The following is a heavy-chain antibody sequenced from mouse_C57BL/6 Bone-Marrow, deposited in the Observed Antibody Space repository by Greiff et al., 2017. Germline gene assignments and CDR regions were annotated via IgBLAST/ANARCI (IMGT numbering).Heavy chain of an antibody. CDR3: ARLYDGYSFDY. CDR2: ISSGGSYT. V-gene: IGHV5-6*01. CDR1: GFTFSSYG. D-gene: IGHD2-3*01. Sequence: EVKLMESGGDLVRPGGSLKLSCAASGFTFSSYGMSWVRQTPDKRLEWVATISSGGSYTYYQDSVKGRFTISRDNAKNTLYLQMSSLKSEDTAMYYCARLYDGYSFDYWGQGTTLTVSS. J-gene: IGHJ2*01.